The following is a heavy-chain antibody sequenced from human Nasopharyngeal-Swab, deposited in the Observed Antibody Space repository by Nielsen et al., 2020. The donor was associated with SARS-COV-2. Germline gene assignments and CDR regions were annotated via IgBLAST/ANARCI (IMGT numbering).Heavy chain of an antibody. CDR2: ISSDDSP. V-gene: IGHV3-53*04. CDR3: ARVGYLYLYGAFDI. Sequence: GGSLRLSCAASGFTVGRNFMSWVRQAPGKGLEWVSFISSDDSPQYADSVKGRFTISRHTSVNTMYLQMNSLRAEDTAIYYCARVGYLYLYGAFDIWGQGTLVTVSS. J-gene: IGHJ3*02. CDR1: GFTVGRNF. D-gene: IGHD1-1*01.